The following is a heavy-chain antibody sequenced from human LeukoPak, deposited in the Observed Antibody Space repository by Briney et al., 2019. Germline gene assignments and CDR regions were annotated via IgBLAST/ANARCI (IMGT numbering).Heavy chain of an antibody. V-gene: IGHV4-59*08. D-gene: IGHD2-15*01. J-gene: IGHJ5*02. CDR2: IYYSGST. Sequence: SETLSLTCTVSGGSISSYYWSWIRQPPGKGLEWIGYIYYSGSTNYNPSLKSRVTISVDTSKNQFSLKLSSVTAADTAVYYCARLLRYCSGGSCYSFDPWGQGTLVTVSS. CDR3: ARLLRYCSGGSCYSFDP. CDR1: GGSISSYY.